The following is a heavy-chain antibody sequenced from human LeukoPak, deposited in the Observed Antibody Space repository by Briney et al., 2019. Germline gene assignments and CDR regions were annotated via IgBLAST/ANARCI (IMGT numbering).Heavy chain of an antibody. V-gene: IGHV3-7*01. Sequence: GGSLRLSCAASGFTFSSYWMSWVRQAPGKGLEWVANIKQDGSNKYYADSVKGRFTISRDNSKNTLYLQMNSLRAEDTAVYYCAKDGARTMPGYFDYWGQGTLVTVSS. CDR3: AKDGARTMPGYFDY. CDR1: GFTFSSYW. J-gene: IGHJ4*02. CDR2: IKQDGSNK. D-gene: IGHD2-2*01.